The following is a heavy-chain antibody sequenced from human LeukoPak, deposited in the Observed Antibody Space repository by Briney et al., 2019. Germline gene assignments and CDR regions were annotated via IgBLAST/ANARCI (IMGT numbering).Heavy chain of an antibody. D-gene: IGHD3-3*01. CDR1: GGSISSSSYY. CDR2: IYYSGST. V-gene: IGHV4-39*01. J-gene: IGHJ6*03. CDR3: ARVFGAVIFIYMDV. Sequence: KPSETLSLTCTVSGGSISSSSYYWGWIRQPPGKGLEWIGSIYYSGSTYYNPSLKSRVTISVDTSKNQFSLKLSSVTAADTAVYYCARVFGAVIFIYMDVWGKGTTVTVSS.